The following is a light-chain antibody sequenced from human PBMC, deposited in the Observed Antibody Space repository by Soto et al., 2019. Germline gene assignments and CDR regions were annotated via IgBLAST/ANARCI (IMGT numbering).Light chain of an antibody. CDR3: QQYSDWPLT. CDR1: QSVRSN. V-gene: IGKV3-15*01. J-gene: IGKJ3*01. Sequence: EIVMTQSPATLSVSPGERATLSCRASQSVRSNYLAWYQQKPGQAPRLLIHDISTRAPGIPARFSGSGSGTEFTLTISSLQPEDLAVYFCQQYSDWPLTFGPGTKVEI. CDR2: DIS.